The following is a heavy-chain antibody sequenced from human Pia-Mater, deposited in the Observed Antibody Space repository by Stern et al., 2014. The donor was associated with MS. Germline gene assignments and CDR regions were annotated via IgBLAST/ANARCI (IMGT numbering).Heavy chain of an antibody. D-gene: IGHD6-19*01. Sequence: QVQLVESGGGVVQPGTSLRLSCAASGFTFSTYPIHWVRQAPGKGLEWVAVISFDGNKKYFADSVTGRFTISRDNSKKTMYQQMNSLRDEDTAIYYCARGYSSGWLFLLDYWGQGTLVIVSS. CDR1: GFTFSTYP. CDR3: ARGYSSGWLFLLDY. V-gene: IGHV3-30-3*01. CDR2: ISFDGNKK. J-gene: IGHJ4*02.